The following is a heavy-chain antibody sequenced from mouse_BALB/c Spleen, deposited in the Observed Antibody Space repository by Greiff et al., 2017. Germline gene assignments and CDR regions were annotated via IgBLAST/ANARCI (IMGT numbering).Heavy chain of an antibody. J-gene: IGHJ1*01. CDR1: GFTFSDYY. Sequence: EVKLVESGGGLVKPGGSLKLSCAASGFTFSDYYMYWVRQTPEKRLEWVATISDGGSYTYYPDSVKGRFTISRDNAKNNLYLQMSSLKSEDTAMYYCAGYDGYWYFDVWGAGTTVTVSS. V-gene: IGHV5-4*02. D-gene: IGHD2-14*01. CDR2: ISDGGSYT. CDR3: AGYDGYWYFDV.